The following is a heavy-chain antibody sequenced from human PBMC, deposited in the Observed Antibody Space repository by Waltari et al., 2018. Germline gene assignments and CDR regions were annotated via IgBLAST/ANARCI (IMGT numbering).Heavy chain of an antibody. CDR1: GFTFSTHA. V-gene: IGHV3-23*04. CDR2: INYNGDFR. D-gene: IGHD2-15*01. CDR3: TKRYCNDWCYGLDY. J-gene: IGHJ4*02. Sequence: EVQLVESGGGLVQPGGSLRLSCVASGFTFSTHAMGWARQAPGKGLEWVSAINYNGDFRYYADSVGGRFTISRDNSRNTLYLQMDSLRAEDTAVYYCTKRYCNDWCYGLDYWGQGTLVTVSS.